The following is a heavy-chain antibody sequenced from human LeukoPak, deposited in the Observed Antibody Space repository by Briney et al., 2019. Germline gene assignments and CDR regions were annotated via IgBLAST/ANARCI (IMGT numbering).Heavy chain of an antibody. CDR2: INPSGIT. V-gene: IGHV4-34*01. Sequence: SESLSLTCAVYGGSFSGDYWSWVRQPPGKGLEWVGEINPSGITNYNPSLKSRVTGSVDTSKNQFSLKLSPVTAADTAVYHCAKRGGDYSSSSYKGWFDPWGQGTLVTVSS. CDR3: AKRGGDYSSSSYKGWFDP. D-gene: IGHD6-13*01. CDR1: GGSFSGDY. J-gene: IGHJ5*02.